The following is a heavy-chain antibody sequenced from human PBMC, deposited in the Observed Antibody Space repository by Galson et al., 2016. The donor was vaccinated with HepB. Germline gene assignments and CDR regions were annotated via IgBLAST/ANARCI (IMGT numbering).Heavy chain of an antibody. CDR2: MNPNSANT. J-gene: IGHJ5*02. CDR1: GYSFTSYD. CDR3: VGGGFCGGRSCHNRRDCFDP. D-gene: IGHD2-15*01. V-gene: IGHV1-8*01. Sequence: SVKVSCKASGYSFTSYDINWVRQATGQGLEWMGWMNPNSANTGYAQKFQGRVTMTRNTSISTAYMELRSLKSEDTAVYYCVGGGFCGGRSCHNRRDCFDPWGQGTLVTVSS.